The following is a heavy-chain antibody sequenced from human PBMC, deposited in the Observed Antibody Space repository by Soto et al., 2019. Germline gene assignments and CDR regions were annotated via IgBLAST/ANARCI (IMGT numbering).Heavy chain of an antibody. CDR3: ARDLNNYYDSSGYACDI. D-gene: IGHD3-22*01. V-gene: IGHV1-69*01. CDR1: TLRSNP. CDR2: IIPIFGTA. Sequence: TLRSNPVSWLHRAPGQCLECMGWIIPIFGTANYAQKFQGRVTITADESTSTAYMELSSLRSEDTAVYYCARDLNNYYDSSGYACDIWGQGTMVTVSS. J-gene: IGHJ3*02.